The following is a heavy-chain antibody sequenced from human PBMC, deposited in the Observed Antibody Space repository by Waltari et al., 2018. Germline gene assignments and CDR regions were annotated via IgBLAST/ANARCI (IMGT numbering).Heavy chain of an antibody. CDR3: ARDRAGFGGVIVMIDY. J-gene: IGHJ4*02. Sequence: QVQLVQSGAEVKKPGSSVKVSCKASGGTFSSYAISWVRQAPGQGLEWMGRIIPIFGTANYAQKFQGRVTITADKSTSTAYMELSSLRSEDTAVYYCARDRAGFGGVIVMIDYWGQGTLVTVSS. CDR2: IIPIFGTA. D-gene: IGHD3-16*02. CDR1: GGTFSSYA. V-gene: IGHV1-69*08.